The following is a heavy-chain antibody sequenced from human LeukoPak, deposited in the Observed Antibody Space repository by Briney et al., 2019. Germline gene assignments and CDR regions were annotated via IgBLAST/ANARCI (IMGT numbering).Heavy chain of an antibody. V-gene: IGHV4-34*01. J-gene: IGHJ4*02. CDR2: INHSGST. CDR3: ARRTPVDFWSGYYTNHFDY. CDR1: GGSFSGYY. Sequence: PSETLSLTCAVYGGSFSGYYWSWIRQPPGKGLEWIGEINHSGSTNYNPSLESRVTISVDTSKNQFSLKLSSVTAADTAVYYCARRTPVDFWSGYYTNHFDYWGQGTLVTVSS. D-gene: IGHD3-3*01.